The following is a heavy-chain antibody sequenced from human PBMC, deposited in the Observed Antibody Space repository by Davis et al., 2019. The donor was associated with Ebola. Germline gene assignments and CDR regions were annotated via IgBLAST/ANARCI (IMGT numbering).Heavy chain of an antibody. CDR2: ISYDGSNK. D-gene: IGHD6-13*01. CDR3: ARGWYGAY. V-gene: IGHV3-30*03. Sequence: GGSLRLSCAASGFTFSSYGMHWVRQAPGKGLEWVAVISYDGSNKYYADSVKGRFTISRDNSKNTLYLQMGSLRAEDMAVYYCARGWYGAYWGQGTLVTVSS. CDR1: GFTFSSYG. J-gene: IGHJ4*02.